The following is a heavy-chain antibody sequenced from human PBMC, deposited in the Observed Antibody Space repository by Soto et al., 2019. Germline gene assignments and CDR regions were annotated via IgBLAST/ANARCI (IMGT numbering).Heavy chain of an antibody. D-gene: IGHD3-3*01. CDR3: ARDTPSVYDFWSGYDY. CDR1: GYTFTSYG. CDR2: ISAYNGNT. J-gene: IGHJ4*02. V-gene: IGHV1-18*01. Sequence: ASVKVSCKASGYTFTSYGISWVRQAPXQGLEWMGWISAYNGNTNYAQKLQGRVTMTTDTSTSTAYMELRSLRSDDTAVYYCARDTPSVYDFWSGYDYWGQGTLVTVSS.